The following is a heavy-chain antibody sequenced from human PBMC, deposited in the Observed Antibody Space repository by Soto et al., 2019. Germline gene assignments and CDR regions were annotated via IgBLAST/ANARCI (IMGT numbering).Heavy chain of an antibody. CDR2: IIPIFGTA. Sequence: QVQLVQSGAEVKKPGSSVKASCKASGGTFSSYAISWVRQAPGQGLEWLGGIIPIFGTANYAQKFQGRVTITADESTSTAYMELSSLRSEDTAVYYCARQSSSSWYAEYNWFDPWGQGTLVTVSS. V-gene: IGHV1-69*01. J-gene: IGHJ5*02. CDR1: GGTFSSYA. D-gene: IGHD6-13*01. CDR3: ARQSSSSWYAEYNWFDP.